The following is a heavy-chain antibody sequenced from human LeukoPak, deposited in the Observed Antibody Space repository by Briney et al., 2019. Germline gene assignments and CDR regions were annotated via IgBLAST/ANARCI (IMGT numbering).Heavy chain of an antibody. D-gene: IGHD3-10*01. CDR1: GGSISSGSYY. CDR3: AKGIHGDPLYYYYYMDV. V-gene: IGHV4-61*01. J-gene: IGHJ6*03. CDR2: IYYSGST. Sequence: SQTLSLTCTVSGGSISSGSYYWSWIRQPPGKGLEWIGYIYYSGSTNYNPSLKSRVTISVDTSKNQFSLKLSSVTAADTAVYYCAKGIHGDPLYYYYYMDVWGKGTTVTISS.